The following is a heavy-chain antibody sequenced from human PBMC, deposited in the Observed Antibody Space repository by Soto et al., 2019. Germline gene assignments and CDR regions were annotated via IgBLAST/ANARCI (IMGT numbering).Heavy chain of an antibody. D-gene: IGHD3-10*01. V-gene: IGHV3-33*01. CDR2: IWYDGINR. Sequence: GGSLRLSCVASGLTFTRYCRHWVRHAPCEALESVAVIWYDGINRYYADSAKGRCTISKDDSKNALHLQMNSLTAEATAVYYCASAADRTPVTGGGMAGFGQRTT. J-gene: IGHJ6*02. CDR3: ASAADRTPVTGGGMAG. CDR1: GLTFTRYC.